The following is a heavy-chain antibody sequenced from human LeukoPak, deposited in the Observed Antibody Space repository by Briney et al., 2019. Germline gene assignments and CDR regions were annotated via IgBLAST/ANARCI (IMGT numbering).Heavy chain of an antibody. D-gene: IGHD1/OR15-1a*01. Sequence: PGGSLRLSCAASGFTFNVYSMSWVRQAPGKGLEWVSYITRNSKDIYYADSVKGRFTISRDNAKNTLYLQMNSLRAEDTAVYYCAKGGEQVTWNFQNWGQGTLVTVSS. CDR3: AKGGEQVTWNFQN. CDR1: GFTFNVYS. CDR2: ITRNSKDI. J-gene: IGHJ1*01. V-gene: IGHV3-48*01.